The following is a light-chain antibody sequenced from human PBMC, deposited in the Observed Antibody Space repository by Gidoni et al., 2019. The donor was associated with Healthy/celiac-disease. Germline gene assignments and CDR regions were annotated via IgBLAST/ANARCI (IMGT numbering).Light chain of an antibody. J-gene: IGKJ1*01. CDR1: QSISSW. CDR2: KAS. V-gene: IGKV1-5*03. CDR3: QQYNSYS. Sequence: DLQMTQSPSTLSASVGDRVTITCRASQSISSWLAWYQQKPGKAPKLLIDKASSLESGVPSRFSGSGSESEFTLTISSLQPDDFATYYCQQYNSYSFGQGTKVEIK.